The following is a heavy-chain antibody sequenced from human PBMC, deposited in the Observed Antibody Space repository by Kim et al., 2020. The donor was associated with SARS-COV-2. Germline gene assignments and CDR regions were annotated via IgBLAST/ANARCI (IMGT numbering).Heavy chain of an antibody. J-gene: IGHJ4*02. V-gene: IGHV3-43*01. Sequence: GGSLRLSCAASGFTFDDYTMHWVRQVPGKGLEWVSLISWDGGSTYYADSVKGRFTISRDNSKNSLYLQMNSLRTEDTALYYCAKDIRPYYGSGSYLDYWGQGTLVTVSS. CDR3: AKDIRPYYGSGSYLDY. CDR1: GFTFDDYT. D-gene: IGHD3-10*01. CDR2: ISWDGGST.